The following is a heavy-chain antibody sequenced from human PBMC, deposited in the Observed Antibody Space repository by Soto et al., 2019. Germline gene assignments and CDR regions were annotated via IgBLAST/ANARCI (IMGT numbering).Heavy chain of an antibody. CDR2: IYYSGST. Sequence: QLQLQESGPGLVKPSETLSLTCTVSGGSISSSSYYWGWIRQPPGKGLEWIGSIYYSGSTYYNPSLKSRVTISVDTSKNQFSLKLSSVTAADTAVYYCASRLGSYSSETSDYWGQGTLVTVSS. CDR1: GGSISSSSYY. V-gene: IGHV4-39*01. CDR3: ASRLGSYSSETSDY. J-gene: IGHJ4*02. D-gene: IGHD6-19*01.